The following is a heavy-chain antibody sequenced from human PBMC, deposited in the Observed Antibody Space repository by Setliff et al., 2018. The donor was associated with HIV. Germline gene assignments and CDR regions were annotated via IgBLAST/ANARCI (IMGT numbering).Heavy chain of an antibody. CDR3: ARGLNYYGSGSYLPLGY. D-gene: IGHD3-10*01. CDR2: IDHSGST. V-gene: IGHV4-34*01. CDR1: GGSISSYY. Sequence: LSLTCTVSGGSISSYYWTWIRQPPGKGLEWIGEIDHSGSTKYHAPLKSRVTISIDTSKNQISLKLSSVTAADTAVYYCARGLNYYGSGSYLPLGYWGQGTLVTVSS. J-gene: IGHJ4*02.